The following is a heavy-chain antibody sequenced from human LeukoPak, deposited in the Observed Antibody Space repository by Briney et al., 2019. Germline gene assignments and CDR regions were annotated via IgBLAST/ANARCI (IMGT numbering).Heavy chain of an antibody. CDR3: ATAKINYYGSGSYYYFDY. CDR2: ISYDGSNK. J-gene: IGHJ4*02. Sequence: GGSLRLSCAASGFTFSSYAMHWVRQAPGKGLGGVAVISYDGSNKYYADSVKGRFTISRDNSKNTLYLQMNSLRAEDTAVYYCATAKINYYGSGSYYYFDYWGQGTLVTVSS. D-gene: IGHD3-10*01. CDR1: GFTFSSYA. V-gene: IGHV3-30-3*01.